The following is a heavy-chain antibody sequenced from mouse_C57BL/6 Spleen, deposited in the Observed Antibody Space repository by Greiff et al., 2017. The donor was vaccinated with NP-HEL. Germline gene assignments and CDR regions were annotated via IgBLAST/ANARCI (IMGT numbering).Heavy chain of an antibody. J-gene: IGHJ2*01. CDR1: GYSITSGYY. CDR3: ARDGGIYYFDY. Sequence: EVQVVESGPGLVKPSQSLSLTCSVTGYSITSGYYWNWIRQFPGNKLEWMGYISYDGSNNYNPSLKNRISITRDTSKNQFFLKLNSVTTEDTATYYCARDGGIYYFDYWGQGTTLTVSS. D-gene: IGHD1-1*02. CDR2: ISYDGSN. V-gene: IGHV3-6*01.